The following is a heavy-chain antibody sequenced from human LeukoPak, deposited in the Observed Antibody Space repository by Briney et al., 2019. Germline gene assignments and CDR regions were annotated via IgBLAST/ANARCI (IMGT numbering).Heavy chain of an antibody. CDR3: AREAVAGTELDF. V-gene: IGHV1-2*02. CDR1: GYTFTAYY. J-gene: IGHJ4*02. CDR2: ISPNNGGT. Sequence: GASVKVSCKASGYTFTAYYIHWVRQAPGQGLEWMGWISPNNGGTLYAQKFQGRVTMTRDTSIVTAQMELLWLRSDDTAMYYCAREAVAGTELDFWGQGTLVTVSS. D-gene: IGHD6-19*01.